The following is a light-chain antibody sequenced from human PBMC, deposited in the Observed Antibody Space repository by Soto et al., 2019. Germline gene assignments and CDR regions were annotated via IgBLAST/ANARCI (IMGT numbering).Light chain of an antibody. Sequence: ETVLTQSPGTLSLSPWERATLSCRASQSVAKNYLAWYQHKPGQGPSLLSSGASSRATGIPDRFSGSESGTDFTFTISSLQPEDFAVYYCLQYASEPFTFGGGTKVEI. CDR2: GAS. CDR1: QSVAKNY. V-gene: IGKV3-20*01. CDR3: LQYASEPFT. J-gene: IGKJ4*01.